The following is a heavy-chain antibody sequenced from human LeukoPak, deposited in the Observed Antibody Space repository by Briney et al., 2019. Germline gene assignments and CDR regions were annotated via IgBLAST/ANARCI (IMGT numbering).Heavy chain of an antibody. CDR1: GYTLTELS. CDR2: FDPEDGET. V-gene: IGHV1-24*01. CDR3: ATNPAATRGFDN. D-gene: IGHD2-2*01. Sequence: ASVKVSCKVSGYTLTELSMHWVRQAPGKGLEWMGGFDPEDGETIYAQKFQGRVTMTRDTSISTAYMEVSRLRSDDTAVYYCATNPAATRGFDNWGQGTLVTVSS. J-gene: IGHJ4*02.